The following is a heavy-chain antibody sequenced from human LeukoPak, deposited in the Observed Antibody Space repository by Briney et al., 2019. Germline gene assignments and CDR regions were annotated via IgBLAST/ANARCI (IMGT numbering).Heavy chain of an antibody. Sequence: PGGSLRLSCAASGFTFSSYGMHWVRQAPGKGLEGVAFIRYDGSNKYYADSVKGRFTISRDNSKNPLYLQMNSLRAEDTAVYYCANPPRDNYDFWSGYHYDYWGQGTLVTVSS. D-gene: IGHD3-3*01. CDR1: GFTFSSYG. J-gene: IGHJ4*02. V-gene: IGHV3-30*02. CDR2: IRYDGSNK. CDR3: ANPPRDNYDFWSGYHYDY.